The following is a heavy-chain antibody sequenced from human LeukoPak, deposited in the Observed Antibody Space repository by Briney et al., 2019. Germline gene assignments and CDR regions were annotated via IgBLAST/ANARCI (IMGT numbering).Heavy chain of an antibody. J-gene: IGHJ3*02. CDR2: IYYSGST. V-gene: IGHV4-39*07. Sequence: PSETLSLTCTVSGGSISSSSYYWGWIRQPPGKGLEWIGSIYYSGSTYYNPSLKSRVTISVDTSKNQFSLKLSSVTAADTAVYYCAREGYSYGSPRYKASAFDIWGQGTMVTVSS. D-gene: IGHD5-18*01. CDR1: GGSISSSSYY. CDR3: AREGYSYGSPRYKASAFDI.